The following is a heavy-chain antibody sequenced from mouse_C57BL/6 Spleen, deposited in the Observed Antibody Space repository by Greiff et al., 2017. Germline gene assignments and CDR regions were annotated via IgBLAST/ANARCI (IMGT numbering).Heavy chain of an antibody. CDR3: ARNRFYCGYYVWIAY. CDR2: IYPGSGGT. D-gene: IGHD2-1*01. Sequence: QVQLQQPGAELVRPGASVKMSCTASGFTFTSYWIPWVKQRPGQGLEWIGEIYPGSGGTNYPEKFQCKATMTVDTSSNTAYMQLSSLTSEDSAVYYCARNRFYCGYYVWIAYWGQGTGVTVSA. V-gene: IGHV1-55*01. J-gene: IGHJ3*01. CDR1: GFTFTSYW.